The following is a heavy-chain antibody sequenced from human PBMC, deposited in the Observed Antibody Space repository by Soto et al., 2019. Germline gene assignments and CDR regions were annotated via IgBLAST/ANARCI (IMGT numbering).Heavy chain of an antibody. V-gene: IGHV3-30-3*01. D-gene: IGHD6-13*01. CDR3: ARAGCAAAGFKGCGEVWFDP. CDR1: GFTFSSYA. CDR2: ISYDGNNK. Sequence: GGSLRLSCAASGFTFSSYAMYWVRQAPGKGLEWVAVISYDGNNKYYADSVKGRFTISRDNSKNTLYLEMNSLRPEDTAVFYCARAGCAAAGFKGCGEVWFDPWGQGT. J-gene: IGHJ5*02.